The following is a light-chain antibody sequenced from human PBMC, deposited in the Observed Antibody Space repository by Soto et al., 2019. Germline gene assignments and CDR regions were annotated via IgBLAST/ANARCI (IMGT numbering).Light chain of an antibody. CDR2: KAS. J-gene: IGKJ1*01. CDR1: QTLGSR. Sequence: EIQMTQSPSSLSGSVGDGVTMXCRASQTLGSRLDWFQQKPGKAPKPLIXKASTLKSGVPSRFSVSGSGTEFTLNLSSLQPDDFATYYCKHYNSYSEAFGQGTKVDI. CDR3: KHYNSYSEA. V-gene: IGKV1-5*03.